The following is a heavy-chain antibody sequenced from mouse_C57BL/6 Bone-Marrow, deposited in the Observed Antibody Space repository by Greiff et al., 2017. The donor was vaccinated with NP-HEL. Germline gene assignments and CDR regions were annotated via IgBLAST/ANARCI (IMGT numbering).Heavy chain of an antibody. Sequence: QVQLQQSGAELVKPGASVKLSCKASGYTFTEYTIHWVKQRSGQGLEWIGWFYPGSGSIKYNEKFKDKATLTADKSSSTVYMELSRLTSEDSAVYFCARHEGGHYYGSSYWFAYWGQGTLVTVSA. D-gene: IGHD1-1*01. CDR1: GYTFTEYT. CDR2: FYPGSGSI. V-gene: IGHV1-62-2*01. J-gene: IGHJ3*01. CDR3: ARHEGGHYYGSSYWFAY.